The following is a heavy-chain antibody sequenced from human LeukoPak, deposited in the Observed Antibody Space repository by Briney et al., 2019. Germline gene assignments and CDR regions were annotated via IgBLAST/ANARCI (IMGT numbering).Heavy chain of an antibody. J-gene: IGHJ2*01. CDR3: ARDSSDDFDL. Sequence: GGSLRLSCAASGFTFSRYSKNWVRQSPGKGLEWVSFISSASSLIYYADSVQDRFIISRDNAKNSLFLQMSTLRAEDTAVYYCARDSSDDFDLWGRGTLVTVSS. V-gene: IGHV3-48*01. D-gene: IGHD3-22*01. CDR2: ISSASSLI. CDR1: GFTFSRYS.